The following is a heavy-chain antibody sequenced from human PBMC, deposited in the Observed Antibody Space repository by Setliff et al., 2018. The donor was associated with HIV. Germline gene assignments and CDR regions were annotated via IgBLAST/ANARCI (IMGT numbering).Heavy chain of an antibody. V-gene: IGHV1-69*10. CDR1: GGSFSDYS. CDR2: IIPMVSLP. J-gene: IGHJ4*02. Sequence: SVKVSCKASGGSFSDYSISWVRQAPGQAFEWMGGIIPMVSLPNFAQSFLGRLTITANRSTTTAYMELSRLTSEDTAVYSCARGQLKPTGYFFDYWGLGTLVTVSS. CDR3: ARGQLKPTGYFFDY. D-gene: IGHD1-1*01.